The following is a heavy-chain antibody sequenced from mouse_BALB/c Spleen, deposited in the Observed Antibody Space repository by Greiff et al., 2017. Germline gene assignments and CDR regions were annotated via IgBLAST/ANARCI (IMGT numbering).Heavy chain of an antibody. V-gene: IGHV5-12-2*01. D-gene: IGHD1-1*02. J-gene: IGHJ1*01. Sequence: EVKLVESGGGLVQPGGSLKLSCAASGFTFSSYTMSWVRQTPEKRLEWVAYISNGGGSTYYPDTVKGRFTISRDNAKNTLYLQMSSLKSEDTAMYYCARHLGGNYVWYFDVWGAGTTVTVSS. CDR3: ARHLGGNYVWYFDV. CDR2: ISNGGGST. CDR1: GFTFSSYT.